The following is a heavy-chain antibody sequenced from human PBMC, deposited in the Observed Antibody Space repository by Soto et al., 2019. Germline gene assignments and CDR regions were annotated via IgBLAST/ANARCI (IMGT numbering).Heavy chain of an antibody. V-gene: IGHV1-69*13. CDR1: GGTFSSYA. Sequence: EASVKVSCKASGGTFSSYAISWVRQAPGQGLEWMGGIIPIFGTANYAQKFQGRVTITADESTSTAYMELSSLRSGDTAVYYCARILYDFWSGYSSINNWFDPWGQGTLVTVSS. CDR3: ARILYDFWSGYSSINNWFDP. J-gene: IGHJ5*02. CDR2: IIPIFGTA. D-gene: IGHD3-3*01.